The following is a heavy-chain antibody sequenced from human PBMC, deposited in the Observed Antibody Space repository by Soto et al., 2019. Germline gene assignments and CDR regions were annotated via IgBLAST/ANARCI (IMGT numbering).Heavy chain of an antibody. CDR2: ISYDGNYK. D-gene: IGHD3-22*01. J-gene: IGHJ4*02. CDR1: GFTFSSYG. CDR3: GKVSTYYYDSTFDY. V-gene: IGHV3-30*18. Sequence: GESLRLSCAASGFTFSSYGMHWVRQAPGKGLEWVAIISYDGNYKHHADSVKGRFTISRDNSKNTLYLQMNSLRAEDTAVYYCGKVSTYYYDSTFDYWGQGTLVTVSS.